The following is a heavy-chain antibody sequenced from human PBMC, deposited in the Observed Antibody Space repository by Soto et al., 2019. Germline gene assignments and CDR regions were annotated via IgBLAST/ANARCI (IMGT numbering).Heavy chain of an antibody. D-gene: IGHD5-12*01. J-gene: IGHJ4*02. CDR3: ARDPRTAYSGYVM. V-gene: IGHV3-74*01. CDR1: GFTFSSYW. Sequence: AXSLRLSCAASGFTFSSYWLHWIRQAPGKGLVWVSRINSDGSSTSYADSVKGRFTISRDNAKNTLYLQMNSLRAEDTAVYYCARDPRTAYSGYVMWGQGTLVTVSS. CDR2: INSDGSST.